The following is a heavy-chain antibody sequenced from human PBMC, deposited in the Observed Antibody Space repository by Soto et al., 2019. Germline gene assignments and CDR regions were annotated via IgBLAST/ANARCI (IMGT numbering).Heavy chain of an antibody. CDR3: ARVSDCSGGSCYSDAFDI. CDR2: IYHSGST. D-gene: IGHD2-15*01. V-gene: IGHV4-38-2*01. J-gene: IGHJ3*02. CDR1: GYSISSGYY. Sequence: SETLSLTCAVSGYSISSGYYWGWIRQPPGKGLEWIGSIYHSGSTYYNPSLKSRVTISVDTSKNQFSLKLSSVTAADTAVYYCARVSDCSGGSCYSDAFDIWGQGTMVTVSS.